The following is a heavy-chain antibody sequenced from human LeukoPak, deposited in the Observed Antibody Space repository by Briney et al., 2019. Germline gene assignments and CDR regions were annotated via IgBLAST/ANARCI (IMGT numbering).Heavy chain of an antibody. V-gene: IGHV1-69*13. CDR1: GGTFSSYA. D-gene: IGHD6-19*01. Sequence: GASVKVSCKASGGTFSSYAISWVRQAPGQGLEWMGGIIPIFGTANYAQKFQGRVTITADESTSTAYMELSSLRSEDTAVYYCARDREAVAYYYGMDVWGQGTTVTVSS. CDR3: ARDREAVAYYYGMDV. CDR2: IIPIFGTA. J-gene: IGHJ6*02.